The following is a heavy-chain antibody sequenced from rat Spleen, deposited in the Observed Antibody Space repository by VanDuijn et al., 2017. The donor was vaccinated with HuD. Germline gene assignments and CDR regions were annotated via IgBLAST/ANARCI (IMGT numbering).Heavy chain of an antibody. D-gene: IGHD1-11*01. CDR1: GFTFSKYG. CDR3: TRGDYGGNWFAY. J-gene: IGHJ3*01. V-gene: IGHV5S13*01. CDR2: ISTGGGNT. Sequence: EVQLVESGGGLVQPGRSLKLSCAASGFTFSKYGMAWVRQTPTKGLEWVASISTGGGNTYYRDSVKGRFTISRDNGKSTLYLQMNSLRSEDTATYYCTRGDYGGNWFAYWGQGTLVTVSS.